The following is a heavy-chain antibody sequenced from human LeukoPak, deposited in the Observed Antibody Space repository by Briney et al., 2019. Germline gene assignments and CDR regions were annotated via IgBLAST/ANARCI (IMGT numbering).Heavy chain of an antibody. J-gene: IGHJ4*02. CDR1: GFTFSTYS. CDR3: ARDPRIGDSSGYFY. CDR2: IRDSSSYI. Sequence: PGTSLRLSCAASGFTFSTYSMNWVRQAPGKGLEWISSIRDSSSYIYYADSVKGRFTISRDNAKNSLYLQMNSLRAEDTAVYYCARDPRIGDSSGYFYWGQGTLVTVSS. V-gene: IGHV3-21*01. D-gene: IGHD3-22*01.